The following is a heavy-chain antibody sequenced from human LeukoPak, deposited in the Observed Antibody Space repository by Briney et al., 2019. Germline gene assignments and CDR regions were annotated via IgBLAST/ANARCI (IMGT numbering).Heavy chain of an antibody. Sequence: SETLSLTCTVSGGSISSYYWSWIRQPPGKGLEWIGYIYYSGSTNYNPSLKSRVTISEDTSKNQFSLKLSSVTAADTAVYYCARGSNYYDSGKGWFDPWGQGTLVTVSS. CDR2: IYYSGST. V-gene: IGHV4-59*12. CDR1: GGSISSYY. CDR3: ARGSNYYDSGKGWFDP. D-gene: IGHD3-10*01. J-gene: IGHJ5*02.